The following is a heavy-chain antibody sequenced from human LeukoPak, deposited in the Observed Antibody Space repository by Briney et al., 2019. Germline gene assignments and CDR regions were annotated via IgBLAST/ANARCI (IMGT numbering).Heavy chain of an antibody. CDR2: ISSSGNYI. D-gene: IGHD6-13*01. V-gene: IGHV3-21*01. CDR1: TFTFRRYS. Sequence: GGSLRLSCAASTFTFRRYSMNWVRQAPGKGLEWVSSISSSGNYIYYADSVKGRFTVSRDNAKNSLYLQMNSLRAEDTAVYYCARDIDSSTGASGTYYYYYGMDVWGNGTTVTVSS. CDR3: ARDIDSSTGASGTYYYYYGMDV. J-gene: IGHJ6*04.